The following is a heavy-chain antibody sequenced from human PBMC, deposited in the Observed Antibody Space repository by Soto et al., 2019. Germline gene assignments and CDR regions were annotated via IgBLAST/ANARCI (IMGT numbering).Heavy chain of an antibody. Sequence: SETLSLTCAVYGGSFSGYYWSWIRQPPGKGLEWIGEINHSGSTNYNPSLKSRVTISVDTSKNQFSLKLSSVTAADTAVYYCARGGTLWLNGIAVAASPNYFDYWGQGTLVTVSS. CDR1: GGSFSGYY. D-gene: IGHD6-19*01. CDR3: ARGGTLWLNGIAVAASPNYFDY. V-gene: IGHV4-34*01. J-gene: IGHJ4*02. CDR2: INHSGST.